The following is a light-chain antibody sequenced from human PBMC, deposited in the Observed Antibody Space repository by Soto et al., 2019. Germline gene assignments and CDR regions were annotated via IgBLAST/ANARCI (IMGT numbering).Light chain of an antibody. Sequence: QSVLTQPASVSGSPGQSITISCTGTSSDVGAYDYVSWYQQHPDKAPKLIIYVVSNRPSGVSNRFSGSKSGNTASLTISGLQAADEADYYCSVYTSSDTPYVFGTGTKLTVL. CDR2: VVS. CDR1: SSDVGAYDY. J-gene: IGLJ1*01. CDR3: SVYTSSDTPYV. V-gene: IGLV2-14*01.